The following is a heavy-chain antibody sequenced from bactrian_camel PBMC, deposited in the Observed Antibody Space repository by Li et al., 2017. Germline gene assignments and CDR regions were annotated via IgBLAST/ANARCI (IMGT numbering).Heavy chain of an antibody. V-gene: IGHV3S1*01. CDR2: ISVDGSYK. CDR1: GPGSRP. D-gene: IGHD1*01. J-gene: IGHJ4*01. Sequence: QVQLVESGGGLVEPGGSLRLSCAISGPGSRPMFWVRQRPGKGLEWVSTISVDGSYKQYADFVGGRFSASKDGATLSLHLTMLRPDDTAMYYCSTDRAGLIRGQGTQVTVS.